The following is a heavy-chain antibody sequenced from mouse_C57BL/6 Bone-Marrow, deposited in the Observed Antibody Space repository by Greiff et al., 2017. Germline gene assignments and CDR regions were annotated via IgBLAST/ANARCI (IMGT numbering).Heavy chain of an antibody. Sequence: VQLQQSGPGLVKPSQSLSLTCSVSGYSITSGYYWNWIRQFPGNKLEWMGYISSDGSNNYNPSLKNRISITRDTSKNQFFLKLNSVTTEDTATYYCARHWVWFAYWGQGTLVTVSA. V-gene: IGHV3-6*01. CDR1: GYSITSGYY. D-gene: IGHD4-1*01. CDR3: ARHWVWFAY. CDR2: ISSDGSN. J-gene: IGHJ3*01.